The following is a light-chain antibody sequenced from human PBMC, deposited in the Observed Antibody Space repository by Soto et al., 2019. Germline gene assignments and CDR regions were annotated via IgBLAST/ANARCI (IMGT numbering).Light chain of an antibody. V-gene: IGLV2-8*01. Sequence: QSALTQPPSASGSPGQSVTISCTGTSSDVGDYKFVSWYQQHPGKAPKLLMYEDNRRPSGVPDRFSGSKSGNTASLTVSGLQAEDEAEYYCSSYAGNNNVVFGGGTKLTVL. CDR2: EDN. CDR1: SSDVGDYKF. J-gene: IGLJ2*01. CDR3: SSYAGNNNVV.